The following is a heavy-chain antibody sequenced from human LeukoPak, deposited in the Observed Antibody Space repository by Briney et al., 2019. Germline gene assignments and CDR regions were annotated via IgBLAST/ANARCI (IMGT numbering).Heavy chain of an antibody. V-gene: IGHV4-39*01. J-gene: IGHJ4*02. CDR1: GDSISTSSYY. Sequence: SETLSLTCTVSGDSISTSSYYWGWIRQPPGKGLEWIGSIYYTGSTFYNPSLKSRVTISVDTSKNQFSLKLSSVTAADTAVYYRARHYNSGWYFDYWGQGTLVTVSS. CDR3: ARHYNSGWYFDY. CDR2: IYYTGST. D-gene: IGHD6-19*01.